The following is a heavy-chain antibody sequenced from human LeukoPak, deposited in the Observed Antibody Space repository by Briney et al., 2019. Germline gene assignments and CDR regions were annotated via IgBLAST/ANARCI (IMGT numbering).Heavy chain of an antibody. CDR1: GGSISSSSYY. CDR3: ARVDYIVVVPAAIGAFDI. D-gene: IGHD2-2*02. V-gene: IGHV4-39*07. J-gene: IGHJ3*02. CDR2: IYYSGST. Sequence: PSETLSLTCTVSGGSISSSSYYWGWIRQPPGKGLEWIGSIYYSGSTYYNPSLKSRVTISVDTSKNQFSLELSSVTAADTAVYYCARVDYIVVVPAAIGAFDIWGQGTMVTVSS.